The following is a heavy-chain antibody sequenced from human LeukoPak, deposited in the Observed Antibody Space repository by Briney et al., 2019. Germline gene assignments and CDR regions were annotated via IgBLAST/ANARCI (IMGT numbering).Heavy chain of an antibody. V-gene: IGHV3-48*01. J-gene: IGHJ4*02. CDR1: GFTFGDYA. Sequence: PGGSLRLSCTASGFTFGDYAMSWVRQAPGKGLEWGSYISSSSSTIYYADSLKGRFTISRDNAKNSLYLQMNSLRAEETAVYYCARDYGDYDILTGYYMGLYYWGQGTLVTVSS. D-gene: IGHD3-9*01. CDR3: ARDYGDYDILTGYYMGLYY. CDR2: ISSSSSTI.